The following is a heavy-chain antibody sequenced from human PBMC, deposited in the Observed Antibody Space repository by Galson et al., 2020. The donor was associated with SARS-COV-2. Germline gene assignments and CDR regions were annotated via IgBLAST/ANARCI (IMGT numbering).Heavy chain of an antibody. Sequence: SETLSLTCTVSGGPISSYYWSWIRQPPGKGLEWIGYIYYSGSTNYNPSLKSRVTISVDTSKNQFSLKLSSVTAADTAVYYCARGGQQLVRGYYYYYMDVWGKGTTVTISS. CDR2: IYYSGST. CDR1: GGPISSYY. V-gene: IGHV4-59*01. D-gene: IGHD6-13*01. J-gene: IGHJ6*03. CDR3: ARGGQQLVRGYYYYYMDV.